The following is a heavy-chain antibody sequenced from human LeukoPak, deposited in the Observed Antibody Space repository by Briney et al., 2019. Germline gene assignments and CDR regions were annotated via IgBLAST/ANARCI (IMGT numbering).Heavy chain of an antibody. CDR3: TGGYTNSLYNWFDP. V-gene: IGHV3-74*03. Sequence: GSLRLSCAAAGFTFTNHWMHWVRQAPGKGLEWVSRINSDGSSTTYADSVKGRFTISRDNAKNTLFLQMNSLRAEDTAVYYCTGGYTNSLYNWFDPWGQGTLVTVSS. J-gene: IGHJ5*02. CDR2: INSDGSST. D-gene: IGHD2-2*02. CDR1: GFTFTNHW.